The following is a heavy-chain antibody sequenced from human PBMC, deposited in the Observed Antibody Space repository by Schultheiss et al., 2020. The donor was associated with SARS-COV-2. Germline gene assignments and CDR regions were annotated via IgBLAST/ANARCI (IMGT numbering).Heavy chain of an antibody. CDR1: GFTFSSYA. J-gene: IGHJ4*02. V-gene: IGHV3-48*01. D-gene: IGHD4-17*01. Sequence: GGSLRLSCSASGFTFSSYAMHWVRQAPGKGLEWVSYISGGGSTIYYADSVKGRFTISRDNAKNSLYLQMNSLRAEDTAVYYCATGTTRFDDWGQGTLVTAAS. CDR2: ISGGGSTI. CDR3: ATGTTRFDD.